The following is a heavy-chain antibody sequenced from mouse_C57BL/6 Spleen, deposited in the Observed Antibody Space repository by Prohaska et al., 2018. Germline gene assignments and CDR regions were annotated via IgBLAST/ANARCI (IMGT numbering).Heavy chain of an antibody. V-gene: IGHV3-6*01. CDR1: GYSITSGYY. CDR2: ISYDGSN. J-gene: IGHJ1*03. CDR3: ARARDHWYFDV. Sequence: DVQLQESGPGLVKPSQSLSLTCSVTGYSITSGYYWNWIRQFPGNKLEWMGYISYDGSNNYNPALKNRNSITRDTSKNQFFLKLNSVTTEDTATYYCARARDHWYFDVWGTGTTVTVSS.